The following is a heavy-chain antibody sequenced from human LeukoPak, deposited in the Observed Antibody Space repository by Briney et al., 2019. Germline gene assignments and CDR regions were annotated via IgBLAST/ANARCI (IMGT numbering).Heavy chain of an antibody. CDR3: ARDMDGYNYWWFDP. V-gene: IGHV4-59*01. CDR2: IYYSGST. CDR1: GGSISSYY. Sequence: PSETLSLTCTVSGGSISSYYWSWIRQPPGKGLEWIGYIYYSGSTNYNPSLKSRVTISVDTSKNQFSLKLSSVTAADTAVYYCARDMDGYNYWWFDPWGQGTLVTVSS. D-gene: IGHD5-24*01. J-gene: IGHJ5*02.